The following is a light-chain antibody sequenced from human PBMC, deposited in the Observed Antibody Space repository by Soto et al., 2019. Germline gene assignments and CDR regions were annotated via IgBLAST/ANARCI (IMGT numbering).Light chain of an antibody. CDR3: QQRSNWPAVT. CDR1: QRVSSY. V-gene: IGKV3-11*01. Sequence: EIVLTQSPATLSLSPGERATLSCMARQRVSSYLAWYQQNPGQAPRLLIYDASSRATGIPARLSGSGSGTDFTLTISSLEPEEFAVYYCQQRSNWPAVTFGPGTKVEIK. CDR2: DAS. J-gene: IGKJ3*01.